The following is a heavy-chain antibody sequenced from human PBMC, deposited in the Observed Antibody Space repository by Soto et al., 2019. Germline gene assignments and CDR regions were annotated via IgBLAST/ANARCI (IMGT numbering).Heavy chain of an antibody. CDR1: GFTFSSYG. CDR2: IWYDGSNK. Sequence: QVQLVESGGGVVQPGRSLRLSCAASGFTFSSYGMHWVRQAPGKGLEWVAVIWYDGSNKYYADSVKGRFTISRDNSKNTLYLQMNSLRAEDTAVYYCARVWMSGYDEVMGYYYGMDVWGQGTTVTVSS. V-gene: IGHV3-33*01. CDR3: ARVWMSGYDEVMGYYYGMDV. J-gene: IGHJ6*02. D-gene: IGHD5-12*01.